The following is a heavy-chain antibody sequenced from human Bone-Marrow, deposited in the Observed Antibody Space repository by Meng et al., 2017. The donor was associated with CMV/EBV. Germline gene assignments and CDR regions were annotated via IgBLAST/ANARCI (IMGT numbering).Heavy chain of an antibody. V-gene: IGHV1-69*04. Sequence: SVKVSCKASGYTFTGYYMHWVRQAPGQGLEWLGRIIPILGISTYAQKFQGRVTIVADKPTSTAYMELSSLISEDTAVYYCARERGRQQLVVDYWGQGTLVTVSS. D-gene: IGHD6-13*01. CDR3: ARERGRQQLVVDY. CDR1: GYTFTGYY. J-gene: IGHJ4*02. CDR2: IIPILGIS.